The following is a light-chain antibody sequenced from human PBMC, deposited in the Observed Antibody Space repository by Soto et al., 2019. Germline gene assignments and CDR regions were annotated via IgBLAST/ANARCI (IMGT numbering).Light chain of an antibody. CDR3: EEYNTWPYT. CDR1: QSVSGN. V-gene: IGKV3-15*01. Sequence: EIVMTQSPATLSVSPGERATLSCRASQSVSGNLAWYQQKPGQAPRLRFFGASTRATGLPATFSGSGSGTEFTLTISSLQTEDVAVYYCEEYNTWPYTFRQGTKLEIK. CDR2: GAS. J-gene: IGKJ2*01.